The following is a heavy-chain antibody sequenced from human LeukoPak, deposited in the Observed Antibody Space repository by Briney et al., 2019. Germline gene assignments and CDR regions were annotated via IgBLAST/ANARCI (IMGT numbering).Heavy chain of an antibody. CDR3: AREAPYCGGDCYSHFDY. CDR1: GGTFSSYA. D-gene: IGHD2-21*01. V-gene: IGHV1-69*01. Sequence: SVKVSCKASGGTFSSYAISWVRQAPGQGLEWMGGIIPIFGTANYAQKFQGRVTITADESTSTAYVELSSLRSEDTAVYYCAREAPYCGGDCYSHFDYWGQGILVTVSS. CDR2: IIPIFGTA. J-gene: IGHJ4*02.